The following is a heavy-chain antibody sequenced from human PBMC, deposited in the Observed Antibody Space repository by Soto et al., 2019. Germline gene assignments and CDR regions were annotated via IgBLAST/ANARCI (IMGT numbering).Heavy chain of an antibody. J-gene: IGHJ5*02. V-gene: IGHV3-23*01. CDR2: ISGSGGST. Sequence: GGALRRSCSPSGFTFSSHAMSWVRQAPRKGLEWVSAISGSGGSTYYADSVKGRFTISRDNSKNTLYLQMNSLRAEDTAVYYCARDLQDYDFWSGYYNFPWFDPWGQGTLVTVSS. CDR3: ARDLQDYDFWSGYYNFPWFDP. D-gene: IGHD3-3*01. CDR1: GFTFSSHA.